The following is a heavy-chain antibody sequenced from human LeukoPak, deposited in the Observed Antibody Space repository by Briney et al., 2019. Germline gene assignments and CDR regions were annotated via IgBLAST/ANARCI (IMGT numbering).Heavy chain of an antibody. CDR3: ARGSEYFGWFDP. Sequence: SQTLSLTCTVSGGSISSGGYYWSWIRQHPGKGLEWIGFIYYSGSTYYNPSLKSRVTISVDTSKNQFSLKLSSVTAADTAVYYCARGSEYFGWFDPWGQGTLVTVSS. J-gene: IGHJ5*02. CDR2: IYYSGST. D-gene: IGHD3-9*01. V-gene: IGHV4-31*03. CDR1: GGSISSGGYY.